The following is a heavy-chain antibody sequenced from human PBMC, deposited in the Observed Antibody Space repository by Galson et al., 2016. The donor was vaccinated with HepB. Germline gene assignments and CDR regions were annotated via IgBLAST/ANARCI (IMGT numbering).Heavy chain of an antibody. CDR2: ISASSGTI. CDR3: ARPYTYYFGSGSYFDVLHYGMDV. V-gene: IGHV3-48*01. J-gene: IGHJ6*02. Sequence: SLRLSCAASGFRISDYNMSWVRQAPGRGLEWVAYISASSGTIYYADSVKGRFTISRDNANNSLSLQMNSLRAEDTAFYYCARPYTYYFGSGSYFDVLHYGMDVWGQGTTVTVSS. D-gene: IGHD3-10*01. CDR1: GFRISDYN.